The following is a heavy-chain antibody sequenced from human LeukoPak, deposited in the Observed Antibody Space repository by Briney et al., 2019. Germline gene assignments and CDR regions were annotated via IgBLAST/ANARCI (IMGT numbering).Heavy chain of an antibody. V-gene: IGHV3-23*01. CDR3: AKVGGSGYGYWAFFDY. D-gene: IGHD5-18*01. J-gene: IGHJ4*02. Sequence: HPGGSLRLSCAASGFTFSSYAMSWVRQAPGKGLEWVSAISGSGGSTYYADSVKGRFTISRDNSKNTLYLQMNSLRAEDTAVYYCAKVGGSGYGYWAFFDYWGQGTLVTVSS. CDR1: GFTFSSYA. CDR2: ISGSGGST.